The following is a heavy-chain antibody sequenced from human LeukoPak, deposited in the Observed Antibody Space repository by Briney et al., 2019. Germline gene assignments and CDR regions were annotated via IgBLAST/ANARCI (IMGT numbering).Heavy chain of an antibody. CDR1: GFIFNNYW. Sequence: PGGSLRLSCAASGFIFNNYWMTWVRQAPGKGLEWVGNIKEDGTAKYYVDSVKGRFALSRDNAKNSLYLQMNNLRAEDTAVYYCAKGTKPVMTIPDYWGQGILVTVSS. D-gene: IGHD1/OR15-1a*01. CDR2: IKEDGTAK. CDR3: AKGTKPVMTIPDY. J-gene: IGHJ4*02. V-gene: IGHV3-7*03.